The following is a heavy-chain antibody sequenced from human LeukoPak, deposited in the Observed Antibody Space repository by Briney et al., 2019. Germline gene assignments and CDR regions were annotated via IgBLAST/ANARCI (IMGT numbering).Heavy chain of an antibody. CDR3: ARGERSGTSYVVTDYFDS. Sequence: KTSETLSLTCAVYGGSFSGYYWSWIRQPPGKGLEWIGEINHSGSTNYNPSLKSRVTISVDTSKNQFSLKLSSVTAADTAVYYCARGERSGTSYVVTDYFDSWGQGTLVTVSS. CDR2: INHSGST. D-gene: IGHD1-26*01. V-gene: IGHV4-34*01. J-gene: IGHJ4*02. CDR1: GGSFSGYY.